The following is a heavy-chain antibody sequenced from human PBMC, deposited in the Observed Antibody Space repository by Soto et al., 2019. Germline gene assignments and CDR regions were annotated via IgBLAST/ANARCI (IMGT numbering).Heavy chain of an antibody. CDR3: TTDFTYYYDSSGYQYGMDV. V-gene: IGHV3-15*01. D-gene: IGHD3-22*01. CDR2: IKSKTDGGAT. CDR1: GFTFSNAW. J-gene: IGHJ6*02. Sequence: GGSLRLSCAASGFTFSNAWMSWVRQAPGKGLEWVGRIKSKTDGGATDYAAPVKGRFTISRDDSKNTLYLQMNSLKTEDTAVYYCTTDFTYYYDSSGYQYGMDVWGQGTTVTVSS.